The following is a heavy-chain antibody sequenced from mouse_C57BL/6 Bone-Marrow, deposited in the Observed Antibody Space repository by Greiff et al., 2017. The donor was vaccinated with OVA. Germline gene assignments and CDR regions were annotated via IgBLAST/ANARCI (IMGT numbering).Heavy chain of an antibody. CDR1: GFTFSSYA. J-gene: IGHJ3*01. V-gene: IGHV5-4*01. CDR3: ARDLIVRAPPY. CDR2: ISDGGSYT. Sequence: EVKLVESGGGLVKPGGSLKLSCAASGFTFSSYAMSWVRQTPEKRLEWVATISDGGSYTYYPDNVKGRFTISRDNAKNNLYLQMSHLKSEDTAMYYCARDLIVRAPPYWGQGTLVTVSA. D-gene: IGHD2-5*01.